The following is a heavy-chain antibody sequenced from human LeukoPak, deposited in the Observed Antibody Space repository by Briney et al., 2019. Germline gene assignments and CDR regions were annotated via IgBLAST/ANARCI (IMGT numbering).Heavy chain of an antibody. Sequence: ASVKVSCKVSGYTLTELSIHWVRQAPGKGLEWMGGFDPEDGETIYAQKFQGRVTMTEDTSTDTAYMELSSLRSEDTAVYYCATETISSSPNYYYYMDVWGKGTTVTVSS. CDR3: ATETISSSPNYYYYMDV. CDR1: GYTLTELS. CDR2: FDPEDGET. D-gene: IGHD6-6*01. J-gene: IGHJ6*03. V-gene: IGHV1-24*01.